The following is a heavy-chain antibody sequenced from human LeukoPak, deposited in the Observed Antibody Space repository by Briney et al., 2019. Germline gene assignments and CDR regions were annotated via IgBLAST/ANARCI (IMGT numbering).Heavy chain of an antibody. CDR2: IYYSGST. J-gene: IGHJ6*02. V-gene: IGHV4-59*08. D-gene: IGHD3-9*01. Sequence: SETLSLTCTVSGGSIISYYWSWIRQPPGKGLEWMGYIYYSGSTNYNPSLKSRVTISVDTSKNQFSLKLSSVTAADTAVYYCARRGILTGYYEHYYYYGMDVWGQGTTVTVSS. CDR1: GGSIISYY. CDR3: ARRGILTGYYEHYYYYGMDV.